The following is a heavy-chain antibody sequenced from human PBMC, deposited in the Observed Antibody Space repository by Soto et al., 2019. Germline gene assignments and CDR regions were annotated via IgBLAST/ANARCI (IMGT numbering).Heavy chain of an antibody. CDR2: ISAYNGNT. V-gene: IGHV1-18*01. J-gene: IGHJ5*02. CDR1: GYTFTSYG. CDR3: AIDPSWGVEDWFDP. Sequence: ASVKVSCKASGYTFTSYGISWVRQAPGQGLEWMGWISAYNGNTNYAQKLQGRVTMTTDTSTSTAYMELRSLRSDDTAVYYCAIDPSWGVEDWFDPWGQGTLVTVSS. D-gene: IGHD7-27*01.